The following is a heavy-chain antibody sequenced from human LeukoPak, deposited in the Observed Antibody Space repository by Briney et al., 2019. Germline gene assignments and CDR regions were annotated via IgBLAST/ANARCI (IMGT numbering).Heavy chain of an antibody. Sequence: GASVKVSCKTSGYTFIIYYVQWVRQAPGQGPEWMGVIHPNDGGTTYAQKFQGRIIMTSDTSTSTIYMELSSLKSDDTAVYYCARGDIDHWGQGTLVTVSS. D-gene: IGHD2-15*01. V-gene: IGHV1-46*01. CDR3: ARGDIDH. CDR1: GYTFIIYY. CDR2: IHPNDGGT. J-gene: IGHJ5*02.